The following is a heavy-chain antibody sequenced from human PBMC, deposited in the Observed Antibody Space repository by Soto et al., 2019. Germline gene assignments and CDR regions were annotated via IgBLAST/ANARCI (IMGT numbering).Heavy chain of an antibody. Sequence: SETLSLTCAVSGGSISSSNWWSWVRQPPGKGLEWIGEIYHSGSTNYNPSLKSRVTISVDKSKNQFSLKLSSVTAADTAVYYCARAGYSYGSWGMDVWGQGTTVTVSS. V-gene: IGHV4-4*02. D-gene: IGHD5-18*01. CDR1: GGSISSSNW. CDR2: IYHSGST. J-gene: IGHJ6*02. CDR3: ARAGYSYGSWGMDV.